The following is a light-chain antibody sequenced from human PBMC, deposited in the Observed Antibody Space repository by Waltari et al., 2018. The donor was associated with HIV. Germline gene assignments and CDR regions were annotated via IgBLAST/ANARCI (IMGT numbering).Light chain of an antibody. J-gene: IGLJ1*01. CDR3: AAWDDSLNAYV. Sequence: QYVLTQPPSASGTPGQRVTISCSGSSSNIGSNNVNWYRQFPGTAPKLLIYRSRERPSGDPDRFSGSESGTSGSLAINGLQSEDDAHYYCAAWDDSLNAYVFGTGTKVTVL. CDR2: RSR. CDR1: SSNIGSNN. V-gene: IGLV1-44*01.